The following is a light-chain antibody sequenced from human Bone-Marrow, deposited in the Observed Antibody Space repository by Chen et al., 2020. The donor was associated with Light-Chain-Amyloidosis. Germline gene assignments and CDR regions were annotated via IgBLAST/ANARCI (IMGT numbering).Light chain of an antibody. J-gene: IGLJ3*02. Sequence: NFMLTHPHSLSESPGKTGIISCTRSGDSIATNYVQWYQQSPGSSPTTVIYEDDQRPSGVPDRFSGSIDGSSNSATLTIARLKTEDEADYYCQSYQGSSQGVFGGGTKLTVL. CDR3: QSYQGSSQGV. V-gene: IGLV6-57*01. CDR1: GDSIATNY. CDR2: EDD.